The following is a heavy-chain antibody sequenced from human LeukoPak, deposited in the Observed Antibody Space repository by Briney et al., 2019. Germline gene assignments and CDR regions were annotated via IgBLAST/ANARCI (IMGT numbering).Heavy chain of an antibody. CDR3: AGTRGYSYGRLGY. J-gene: IGHJ4*02. D-gene: IGHD5-18*01. CDR2: INHSGST. V-gene: IGHV4-34*01. CDR1: GGSFSGYY. Sequence: SETPSLTCAVYGGSFSGYYWSWIRQPPGKGLEWIGEINHSGSTNYNPSLKSRVTISVDTSKNQFSLKLSSVTAADTAVYYCAGTRGYSYGRLGYWGQGTLVTVSS.